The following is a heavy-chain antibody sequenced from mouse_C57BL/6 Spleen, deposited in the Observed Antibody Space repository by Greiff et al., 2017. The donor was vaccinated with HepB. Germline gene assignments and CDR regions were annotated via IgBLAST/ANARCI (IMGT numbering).Heavy chain of an antibody. V-gene: IGHV1-50*01. CDR1: GYTFTSYW. CDR3: ARRPLFAY. CDR2: IDPSDSYT. J-gene: IGHJ3*01. Sequence: VQLQQPGAELVKPGASVKLSCKASGYTFTSYWMQWVKQRPGQGLEWIGEIDPSDSYTNYNQKFKGKATLTVDTSSSTAYMQLSSLTSEDSAVYYCARRPLFAYWGQGTLVTVSA.